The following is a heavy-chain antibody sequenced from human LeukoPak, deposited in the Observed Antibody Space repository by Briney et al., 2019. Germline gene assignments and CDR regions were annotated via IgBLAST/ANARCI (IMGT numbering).Heavy chain of an antibody. CDR3: ARHMVRGVRRGFDY. J-gene: IGHJ4*02. Sequence: PSETLSLTCAVYGGSFSGYYWSWIRQPPGKGLEWIGEINHSGSTNYNPSLKSRVTISVDTSKNQFSLKLSSVTAADTAVYYCARHMVRGVRRGFDYWGQGTLVTVSS. V-gene: IGHV4-34*01. CDR1: GGSFSGYY. CDR2: INHSGST. D-gene: IGHD3-10*01.